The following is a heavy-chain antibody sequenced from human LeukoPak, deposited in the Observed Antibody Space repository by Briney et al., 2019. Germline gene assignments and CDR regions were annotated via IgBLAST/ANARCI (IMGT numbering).Heavy chain of an antibody. V-gene: IGHV1-46*01. CDR3: ARTNYDSSGYRWFDP. CDR2: INPSGGST. J-gene: IGHJ5*02. CDR1: GYTFTSYY. Sequence: ASVKVSCMASGYTFTSYYMHWVRQAPGQGLEWMGIINPSGGSTSYAQKFQGRVTMTRDMSTSTVYMELSSLRSEDTAVYYCARTNYDSSGYRWFDPWGQGTLVTVSS. D-gene: IGHD3-22*01.